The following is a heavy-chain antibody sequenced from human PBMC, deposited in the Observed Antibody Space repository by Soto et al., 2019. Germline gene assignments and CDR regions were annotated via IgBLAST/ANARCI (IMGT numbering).Heavy chain of an antibody. D-gene: IGHD2-2*01. V-gene: IGHV1-46*01. J-gene: IGHJ4*02. CDR2: VNPSSGST. Sequence: VASVKVSCKASGYTFTSYYMHWVRQAPGQGLEWMGIVNPSSGSTSYAQKFQGRVTMTRDTSTSTFYMELSSLTSEDTVVYYCVLCNTTSCNGNFDYWGQGTLVTVSS. CDR3: VLCNTTSCNGNFDY. CDR1: GYTFTSYY.